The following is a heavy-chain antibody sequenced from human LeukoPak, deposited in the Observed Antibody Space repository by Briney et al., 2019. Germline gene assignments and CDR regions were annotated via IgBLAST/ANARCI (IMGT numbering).Heavy chain of an antibody. J-gene: IGHJ4*02. CDR2: IYFSGTT. CDR3: VRDWVGAARDF. CDR1: GGFISGSSYY. Sequence: PSETLSLTCTVAGGFISGSSYYWGWIRQPPGKGLEWIGSIYFSGTTYYNPSLESRVTMSVDTSKNQFSLRLRSVTAADTAVYYCVRDWVGAARDFWGQGTLVTVSS. D-gene: IGHD2-15*01. V-gene: IGHV4-39*07.